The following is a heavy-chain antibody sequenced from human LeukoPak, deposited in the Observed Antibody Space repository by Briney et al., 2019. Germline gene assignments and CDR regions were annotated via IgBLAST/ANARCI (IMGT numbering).Heavy chain of an antibody. J-gene: IGHJ3*02. CDR2: ISGSSSTI. V-gene: IGHV3-48*02. Sequence: GGSLRLSCAASGFTFSSYSMNWVRQAPGKGLEWVSYISGSSSTIYYADSVKGRFAISRDNAKNSLLLQMNSLRDEDTAVYYCARDEITMRGFDIWGQGTLVTVSS. CDR3: ARDEITMRGFDI. CDR1: GFTFSSYS. D-gene: IGHD3-22*01.